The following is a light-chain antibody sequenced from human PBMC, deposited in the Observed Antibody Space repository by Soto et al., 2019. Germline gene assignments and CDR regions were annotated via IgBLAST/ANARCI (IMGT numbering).Light chain of an antibody. CDR3: QQYATSPTT. CDR1: QSVSSSY. V-gene: IGKV3-20*01. Sequence: IGLSQSPGTLSLSPGERATLSCRASQSVSSSYLAWYQHKPGQAPRFLIYGASTRATGIPDRFSGSGSGTDFTLTISRLEPEDFAVYYCQQYATSPTTFGQGTKV. CDR2: GAS. J-gene: IGKJ1*01.